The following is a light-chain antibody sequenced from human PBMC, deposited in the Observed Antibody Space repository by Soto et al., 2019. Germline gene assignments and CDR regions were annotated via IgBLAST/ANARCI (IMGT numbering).Light chain of an antibody. J-gene: IGKJ1*01. CDR2: DAS. V-gene: IGKV3-11*01. CDR3: QQRSNWPWT. Sequence: EIVLTQSPATLSLSPGERATLSCRASQSVSSYLAWYQQKPGQAPRLLIYDASNRATGIPARFSGSGSGTDFTLNISSLEPEEFAVYYCQQRSNWPWTFGQGTKVEIK. CDR1: QSVSSY.